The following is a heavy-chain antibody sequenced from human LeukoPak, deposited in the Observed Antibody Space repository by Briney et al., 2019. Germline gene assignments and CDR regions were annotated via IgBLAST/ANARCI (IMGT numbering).Heavy chain of an antibody. Sequence: SETLSLTCAVYGGSFSGYYWSWIRQPPGKGLEWIGEINHSGSTNYNPSLKSRVTISVDTSKNQFSLKLSSVTAADTAVYYCARESSFYTGTFDYWGQGTLVTVSS. D-gene: IGHD2/OR15-2a*01. J-gene: IGHJ4*02. CDR2: INHSGST. CDR1: GGSFSGYY. V-gene: IGHV4-34*01. CDR3: ARESSFYTGTFDY.